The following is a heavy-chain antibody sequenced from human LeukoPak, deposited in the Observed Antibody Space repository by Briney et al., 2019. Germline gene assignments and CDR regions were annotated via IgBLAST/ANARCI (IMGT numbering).Heavy chain of an antibody. CDR2: IYYSGST. V-gene: IGHV4-59*01. CDR3: ARDRPPRGAAAAFDI. J-gene: IGHJ3*02. CDR1: GGSISSYY. D-gene: IGHD6-13*01. Sequence: SETLSLTCTVSGGSISSYYWSWLRQPPGKGLEWIGYIYYSGSTNYNPSLKSRVTISVDTSKNQFSLKLSSVTAADTAVYYCARDRPPRGAAAAFDIWGQGTMVTVSS.